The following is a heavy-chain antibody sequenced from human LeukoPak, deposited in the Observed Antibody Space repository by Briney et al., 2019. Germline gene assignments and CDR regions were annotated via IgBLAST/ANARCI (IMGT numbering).Heavy chain of an antibody. D-gene: IGHD3-10*01. CDR3: ASHYYGSGSYYGEDY. CDR2: INHSGST. J-gene: IGHJ4*02. CDR1: GGSFSGYY. Sequence: SETLSLTCAVYGGSFSGYYWSWIRQPPGKGLEWIGEINHSGSTNYNPSLKSRVTISVDTSKNQFSLKLSSVTAADTAVYYCASHYYGSGSYYGEDYWGQGTLVTVSS. V-gene: IGHV4-34*01.